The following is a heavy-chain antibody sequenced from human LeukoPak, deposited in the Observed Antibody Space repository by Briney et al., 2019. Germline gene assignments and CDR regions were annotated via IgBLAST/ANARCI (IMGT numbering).Heavy chain of an antibody. J-gene: IGHJ4*02. V-gene: IGHV3-21*01. CDR2: ISSSSYI. D-gene: IGHD6-19*01. CDR3: ARASGVAAVDY. CDR1: GFTFSSYS. Sequence: GGSLRRSCAASGFTFSSYSMNWVRQAPGKGLEWVSSISSSSYIYYADSVKGRFTISRDNAKNSLYLQMNSLRAEDTAVYYCARASGVAAVDYWGQGTLVTVSS.